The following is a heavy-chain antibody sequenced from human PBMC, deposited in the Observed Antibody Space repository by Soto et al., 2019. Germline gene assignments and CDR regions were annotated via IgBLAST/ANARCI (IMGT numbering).Heavy chain of an antibody. Sequence: QLQLQESGSGLVKPSQTLSLTCAVSGGSISSGGYSWRWIRQPPGKGLEWIGYIYHSGSTYYNPSLKSRVTTSVDRSKNQFSLKLSSVTAADTAVYYCARRRGFPYYYGMDVWGQGTTVTVSS. J-gene: IGHJ6*02. V-gene: IGHV4-30-2*01. CDR1: GGSISSGGYS. CDR2: IYHSGST. D-gene: IGHD5-12*01. CDR3: ARRRGFPYYYGMDV.